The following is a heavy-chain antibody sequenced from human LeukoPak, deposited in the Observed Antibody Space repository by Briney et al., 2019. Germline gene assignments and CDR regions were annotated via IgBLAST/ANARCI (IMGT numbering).Heavy chain of an antibody. Sequence: ASETLSLTCTVSGGAISSYYWSWIRQPPGKELEWIGYIYYSGSTNYNPSLKSRVTISVDTPKNQFSLKLNSVTAADTAVYYCARDRGGYCGGDCYSVFDYWGQGTLVTVSS. J-gene: IGHJ4*02. CDR1: GGAISSYY. CDR3: ARDRGGYCGGDCYSVFDY. CDR2: IYYSGST. D-gene: IGHD2-21*02. V-gene: IGHV4-59*01.